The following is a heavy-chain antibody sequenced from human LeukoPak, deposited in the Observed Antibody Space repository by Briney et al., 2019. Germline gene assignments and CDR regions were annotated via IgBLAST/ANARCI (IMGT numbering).Heavy chain of an antibody. CDR2: IYPGDSHT. CDR3: ARGPYAYTSSATLGSCNWFDP. CDR1: GYSFPNYW. J-gene: IGHJ5*02. D-gene: IGHD2-2*02. V-gene: IGHV5-51*01. Sequence: GESLKISCKGSGYSFPNYWIGWVRQMPGKGLEWMGIIYPGDSHTRYSPSFQGQVTISVDKSISTAYLQWSSLKASDTAMYYCARGPYAYTSSATLGSCNWFDPWGQGSLVTVSS.